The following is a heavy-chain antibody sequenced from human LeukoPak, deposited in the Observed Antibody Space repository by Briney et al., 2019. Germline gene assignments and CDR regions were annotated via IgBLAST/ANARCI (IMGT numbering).Heavy chain of an antibody. CDR3: ARRTLCCGERFGP. Sequence: PSETLSLTCTVSGGSINNYYWSWIRQPPGKGLEWIGYIYSSGSTNYNPSLKSRVIISVDTSKNQFSLKLSSVTAADTAVYYCARRTLCCGERFGPWDQGTLVTVSS. CDR2: IYSSGST. D-gene: IGHD3-16*01. J-gene: IGHJ5*02. CDR1: GGSINNYY. V-gene: IGHV4-59*08.